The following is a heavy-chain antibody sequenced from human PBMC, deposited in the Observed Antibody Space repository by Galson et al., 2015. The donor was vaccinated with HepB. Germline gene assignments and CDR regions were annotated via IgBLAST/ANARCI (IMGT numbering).Heavy chain of an antibody. J-gene: IGHJ4*02. Sequence: SVKVSCKASGYTFTGYYMHWVRQAPGQGLEWMGWINPSGGSTSYAQKFQGRVTMTRDTYTSTVYMELSSLRSEDTAVYYCASFCSSTSCPIGWGQGTLVTVSS. V-gene: IGHV1-46*01. CDR3: ASFCSSTSCPIG. CDR1: GYTFTGYY. D-gene: IGHD2-2*01. CDR2: INPSGGST.